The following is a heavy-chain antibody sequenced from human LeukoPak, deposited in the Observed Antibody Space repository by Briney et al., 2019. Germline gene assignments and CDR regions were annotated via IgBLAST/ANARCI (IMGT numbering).Heavy chain of an antibody. CDR1: GGTFSSYA. J-gene: IGHJ4*02. D-gene: IGHD1-26*01. CDR2: IIPIFGTA. V-gene: IGHV1-69*13. CDR3: ARETGATKAADY. Sequence: SVTVSCTASGGTFSSYAISWVRQAPGQGLEWMRGIIPIFGTANYAQKFQGRVTITADESTSTAYMELSSLRSEDTAVYYCARETGATKAADYWGQGTLVTVSS.